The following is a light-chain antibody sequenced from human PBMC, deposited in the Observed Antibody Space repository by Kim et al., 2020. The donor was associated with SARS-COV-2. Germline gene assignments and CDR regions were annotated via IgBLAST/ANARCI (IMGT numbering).Light chain of an antibody. CDR2: GTS. Sequence: DIQMTQSPSSVSASIGDRVTITCRASQGIGSWLAWYQQKPGRAPNLLIYGTSTLQINVPSRFSGSGSGTDFTLTISSLQPEDFATYYCQLSSSVAPLTFGGGTKVDIK. V-gene: IGKV1-12*01. CDR1: QGIGSW. CDR3: QLSSSVAPLT. J-gene: IGKJ4*01.